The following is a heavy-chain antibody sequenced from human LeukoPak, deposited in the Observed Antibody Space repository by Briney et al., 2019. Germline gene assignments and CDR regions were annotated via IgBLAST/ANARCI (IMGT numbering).Heavy chain of an antibody. Sequence: GGSLRLSWAASGFTLRIYPLHWVRQAPGKGLEWVAAMSSDGRNKYYADSVKGRSTVSRDNSKNSMYLQMNSLRTEDTAVYYSARAIHDFWSGSFDYWGQGTLVTVSS. CDR3: ARAIHDFWSGSFDY. CDR2: MSSDGRNK. J-gene: IGHJ4*02. CDR1: GFTLRIYP. D-gene: IGHD3-3*01. V-gene: IGHV3-30*01.